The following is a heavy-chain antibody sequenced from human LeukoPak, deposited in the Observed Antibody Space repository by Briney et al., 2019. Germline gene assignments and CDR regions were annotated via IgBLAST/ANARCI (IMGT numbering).Heavy chain of an antibody. Sequence: SETLSLTCTVSGGSISSYYWSWIRQPPGKGLEWIGYIYYSGSTNYNPSLKSRVTISVDTSKNQFSLKLSSVTADTAVYYCARSGYSGYDPFDYWGQGTLVTVSS. CDR1: GGSISSYY. CDR2: IYYSGST. D-gene: IGHD5-12*01. J-gene: IGHJ4*02. V-gene: IGHV4-59*01. CDR3: ARSGYSGYDPFDY.